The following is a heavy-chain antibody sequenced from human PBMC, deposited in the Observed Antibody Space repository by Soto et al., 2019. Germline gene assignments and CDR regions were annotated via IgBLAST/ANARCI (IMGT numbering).Heavy chain of an antibody. CDR1: GFSLNNRGVG. V-gene: IGHV2-5*02. Sequence: QITLKESGPTLVKPTQTLTLTCTFSGFSLNNRGVGVGWISQPPGKALEWLALIYWDDDKRFSPSLRSRLTITKDTSRNQVVLTMANMDPVDTGTYYCAHRREGMSSYFFDYWGQGTLVTVSS. J-gene: IGHJ4*02. CDR2: IYWDDDK. CDR3: AHRREGMSSYFFDY. D-gene: IGHD6-6*01.